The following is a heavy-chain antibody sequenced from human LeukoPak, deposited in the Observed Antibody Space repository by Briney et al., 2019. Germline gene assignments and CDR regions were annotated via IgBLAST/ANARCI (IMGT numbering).Heavy chain of an antibody. J-gene: IGHJ4*02. CDR3: ARRTWGSDFDY. D-gene: IGHD7-27*01. CDR1: GGSMSNFY. CDR2: VYSSGHT. V-gene: IGHV4-4*07. Sequence: SEILSLICTVSGGSMSNFYWQWLRQPAGKGLEWIGQVYSSGHTNYNPSLKSRVTMSVDTSKNHFSLSLSSLTAADTAVYYCARRTWGSDFDYWGQGTPVTVSS.